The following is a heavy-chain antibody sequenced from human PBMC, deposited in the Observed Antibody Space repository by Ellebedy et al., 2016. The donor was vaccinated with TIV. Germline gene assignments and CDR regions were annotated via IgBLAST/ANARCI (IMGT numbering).Heavy chain of an antibody. CDR2: ISWDGGKK. CDR3: VKEAGILGLPDAFDI. D-gene: IGHD7-27*01. Sequence: GGSLRLXXAASGFSFDDETMHWVRQVPGKGLEWVSLISWDGGKKYYADSVKGRFTISRDNSESSLYLQMSSLRSEDTALYYCVKEAGILGLPDAFDIWGQGTMVTVSS. V-gene: IGHV3-43*01. J-gene: IGHJ3*02. CDR1: GFSFDDET.